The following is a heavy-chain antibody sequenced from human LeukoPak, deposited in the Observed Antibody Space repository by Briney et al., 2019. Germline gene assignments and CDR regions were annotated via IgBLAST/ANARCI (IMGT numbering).Heavy chain of an antibody. CDR2: INPNTGNP. V-gene: IGHV7-4-1*02. CDR3: ARDYSAGEWGVPPVDY. Sequence: ASVKVSCKASGYTFTSYAMNWVRQAPGQGLEWMGWINPNTGNPTYAQGFTGRFVFSLDTSVSTTYLQISSLKAEDTAVYYCARDYSAGEWGVPPVDYWGQGTLVTVSS. CDR1: GYTFTSYA. J-gene: IGHJ4*02. D-gene: IGHD1-26*01.